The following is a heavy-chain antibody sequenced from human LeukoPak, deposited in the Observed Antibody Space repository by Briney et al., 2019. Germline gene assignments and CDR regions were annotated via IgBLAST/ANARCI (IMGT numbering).Heavy chain of an antibody. D-gene: IGHD6-6*01. Sequence: PGGSLRLSCAASGFAFSSYAMSWVRQAPGKGLEWVSAISGSGGSTYYADSVKGRFTISRDNSKNTLYLQMNSLRAEDTAVYYCAKDQKQLGPYYGMDVWGQGTTVTVSS. V-gene: IGHV3-23*01. J-gene: IGHJ6*02. CDR1: GFAFSSYA. CDR3: AKDQKQLGPYYGMDV. CDR2: ISGSGGST.